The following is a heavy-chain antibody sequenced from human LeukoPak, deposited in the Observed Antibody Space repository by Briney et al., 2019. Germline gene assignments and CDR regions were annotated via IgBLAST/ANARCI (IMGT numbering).Heavy chain of an antibody. V-gene: IGHV4-59*01. D-gene: IGHD3-10*01. CDR1: GGSISSYY. CDR2: IYYSGST. Sequence: SETLSLTCTVSGGSISSYYWSWIRQPPGKGLEWIGYIYYSGSTNYNPSLKSRVTISVDTSKNQFSLKLSSVTAADTAVYYCARDLGGSGYYYYYYMDVWGKGTMVTVSS. J-gene: IGHJ6*03. CDR3: ARDLGGSGYYYYYYMDV.